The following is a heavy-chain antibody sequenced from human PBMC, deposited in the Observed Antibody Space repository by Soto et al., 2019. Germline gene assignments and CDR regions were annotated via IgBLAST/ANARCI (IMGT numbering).Heavy chain of an antibody. CDR1: GFTFSSYA. Sequence: GSLRLSCAASGFTFSSYAMSWVRQAPGKGLEWVSAISGSGGSTYYADSVKGRFTISRDNSKNTLYLQMNSLRAEDTAVYYCARSRFGELLNWFDPWGQGTLVTVSS. D-gene: IGHD3-10*01. CDR3: ARSRFGELLNWFDP. CDR2: ISGSGGST. J-gene: IGHJ5*02. V-gene: IGHV3-23*01.